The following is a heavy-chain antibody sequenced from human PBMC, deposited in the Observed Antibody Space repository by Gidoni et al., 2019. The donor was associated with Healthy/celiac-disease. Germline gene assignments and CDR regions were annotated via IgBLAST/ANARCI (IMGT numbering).Heavy chain of an antibody. CDR1: GFPFSSYA. CDR2: ISYDGSNK. CDR3: AREYSGYDGEVDY. D-gene: IGHD5-12*01. V-gene: IGHV3-30-3*01. Sequence: QVQLVESGGGVVQPGRSLRLSCAASGFPFSSYAMHWVRQAPGKGLEWVAVISYDGSNKYYADSVKGRFTISRDNSKNTLYLQMNSLRAEDTAVYYCAREYSGYDGEVDYWGQGTLVTVSS. J-gene: IGHJ4*02.